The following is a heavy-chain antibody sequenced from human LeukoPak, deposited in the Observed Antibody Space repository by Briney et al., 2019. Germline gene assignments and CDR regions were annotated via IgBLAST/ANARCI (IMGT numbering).Heavy chain of an antibody. Sequence: GGSLRLSCAASGFTFSSYGMHWVRQAPGKGLEWVAVISYDGSNKYYADSVKGRFTISRDNAKNSLYLQMNSLRAEDTAVYYCARTYSSSSLWFDPWGQGTLVTVSS. CDR2: ISYDGSNK. CDR1: GFTFSSYG. D-gene: IGHD6-13*01. CDR3: ARTYSSSSLWFDP. J-gene: IGHJ5*02. V-gene: IGHV3-30*03.